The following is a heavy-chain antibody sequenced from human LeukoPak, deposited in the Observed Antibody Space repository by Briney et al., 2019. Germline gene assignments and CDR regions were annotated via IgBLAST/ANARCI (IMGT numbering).Heavy chain of an antibody. D-gene: IGHD2-15*01. V-gene: IGHV3-23*01. CDR3: ARDGGKGGNSDY. CDR1: GFTFSSYA. J-gene: IGHJ4*02. Sequence: GGSLRLSCAASGFTFSSYAMSWVRQAPGKGLEWVSAISGSGGSTYYADSVKGRFTISRDNSKNTLYLQMNSLRAEDTAVYYCARDGGKGGNSDYWGQGTLVTVSS. CDR2: ISGSGGST.